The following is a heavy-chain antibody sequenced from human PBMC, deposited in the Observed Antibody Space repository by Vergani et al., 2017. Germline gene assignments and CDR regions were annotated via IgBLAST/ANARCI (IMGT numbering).Heavy chain of an antibody. CDR1: GFTFSSYG. CDR2: ISYDGSNR. V-gene: IGHV3-30*18. D-gene: IGHD1-26*01. J-gene: IGHJ4*02. CDR3: AKGTGAYSGSYYFDY. Sequence: QVQLVESGGGVVQPGRSLRLSCAASGFTFSSYGMHWVRQAPGKGLEWVAVISYDGSNRYYADSVKGRFTISRDNSKNTLYLQMNSLRAEDTAVYYCAKGTGAYSGSYYFDYWGQGTLVIVSS.